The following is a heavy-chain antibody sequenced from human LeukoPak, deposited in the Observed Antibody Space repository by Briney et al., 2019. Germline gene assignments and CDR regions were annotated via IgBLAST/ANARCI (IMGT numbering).Heavy chain of an antibody. CDR1: GGSISSGSYD. V-gene: IGHV4-61*02. Sequence: PSQTLSLTCTDPGGSISSGSYDRSWLGHPPGKGLEWIGRICTSGSTNYNPSLKSRVTISVDTSKNQFSLKLSSVTAADTAVYYCARDGYNYGFYYYYYYMDVWGKGTTVTVSS. J-gene: IGHJ6*03. CDR2: ICTSGST. D-gene: IGHD5-18*01. CDR3: ARDGYNYGFYYYYYYMDV.